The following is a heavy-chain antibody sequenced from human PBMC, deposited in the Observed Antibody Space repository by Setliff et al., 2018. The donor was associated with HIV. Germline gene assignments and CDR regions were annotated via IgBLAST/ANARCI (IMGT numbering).Heavy chain of an antibody. CDR3: ARSTTAD. D-gene: IGHD4-17*01. Sequence: PSETLSLTCTVSGGSISSGYYYWSWIRQHPGKGLEWTGYIYYSGNPFYNPSLRSRVTISLDTSKNQFSLKLSSVTAADTAVYYCARSTTADWGQGTMVTVSS. CDR1: GGSISSGYYY. J-gene: IGHJ4*02. CDR2: IYYSGNP. V-gene: IGHV4-31*03.